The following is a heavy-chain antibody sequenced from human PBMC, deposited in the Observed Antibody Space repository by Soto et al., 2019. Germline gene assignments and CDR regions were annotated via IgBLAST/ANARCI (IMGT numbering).Heavy chain of an antibody. CDR3: ARGYGGATTNYFDY. CDR1: GGSISSYY. D-gene: IGHD1-26*01. CDR2: IYYSGST. J-gene: IGHJ4*02. V-gene: IGHV4-59*01. Sequence: SETLSLTCTVSGGSISSYYWSWIRQPPGKGLEWIGYIYYSGSTNYNPSLKNRVTISVDTSKNQFSLKLSSVTAADTAVYYCARGYGGATTNYFDYWGQGTLVTVSS.